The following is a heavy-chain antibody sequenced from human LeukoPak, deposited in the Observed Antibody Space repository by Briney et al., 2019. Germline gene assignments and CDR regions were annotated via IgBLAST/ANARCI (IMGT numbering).Heavy chain of an antibody. CDR2: IYPGDSDT. CDR3: AGRTDRAFWYLDY. CDR1: EYSFTNYW. Sequence: GESLKIPCKGSEYSFTNYWIGWVRQMPGKGLEWMGIIYPGDSDTRYSPSFQGQVTISADKSISTAYLQWSSLKASDTAIYYCAGRTDRAFWYLDYWGQGTLVTVSS. V-gene: IGHV5-51*01. J-gene: IGHJ4*02.